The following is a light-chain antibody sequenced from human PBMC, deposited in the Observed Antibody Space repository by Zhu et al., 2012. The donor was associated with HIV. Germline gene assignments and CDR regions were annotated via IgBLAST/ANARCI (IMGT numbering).Light chain of an antibody. CDR2: GAS. CDR3: QQYNSWPYT. Sequence: EIVLTQSPATLSVSPGERATLSCRASQTVSTNLAWYQQKPGQAPRLLIYGASTRATDIPAKFSGSGSGTEFTLTISSLQSEDFAVYYCQQYNSWPYTFGQGTKVEIK. CDR1: QTVSTN. V-gene: IGKV3-15*01. J-gene: IGKJ2*01.